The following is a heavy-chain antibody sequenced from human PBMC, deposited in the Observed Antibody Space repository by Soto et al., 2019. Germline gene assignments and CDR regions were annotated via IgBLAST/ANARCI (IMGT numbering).Heavy chain of an antibody. D-gene: IGHD3-3*01. CDR1: GDSGSGNSAA. CDR3: AREGPDDDFCSGYHATFAY. CDR2: TYYRSKWYN. V-gene: IGHV6-1*01. Sequence: PLQTLSLTCTISGDSGSGNSAAWNWIRQSPSGGVEWLGRTYYRSKWYNDYAVSVKSRITINPDTSKNQFSLQLNSVTPEDTAVYYCAREGPDDDFCSGYHATFAYCGQGTMVTV. J-gene: IGHJ1*01.